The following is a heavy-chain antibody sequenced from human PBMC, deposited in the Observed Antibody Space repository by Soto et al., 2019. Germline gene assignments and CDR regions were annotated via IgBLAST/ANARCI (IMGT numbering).Heavy chain of an antibody. CDR3: ARDRTVTTSDYYYYGMDV. CDR1: GYTFTGYY. J-gene: IGHJ6*02. CDR2: INPNSGGT. V-gene: IGHV1-2*04. Sequence: ASVKVSCKASGYTFTGYYMHWVRQAPGQGLEWMGWINPNSGGTNYAQKFQGWVTMTRDTSISTAYMELSRLRSDDTAVYYCARDRTVTTSDYYYYGMDVWGQGTTVTVSS. D-gene: IGHD4-17*01.